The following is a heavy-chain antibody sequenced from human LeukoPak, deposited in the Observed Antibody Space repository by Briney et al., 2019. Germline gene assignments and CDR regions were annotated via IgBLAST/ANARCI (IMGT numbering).Heavy chain of an antibody. CDR1: GYTFNSFT. J-gene: IGHJ5*02. V-gene: IGHV7-4-1*02. Sequence: GASVKVSCKASGYTFNSFTINWVRQAPGQGLEWMGWINTNTGNPTYAQGFTGRFVFSLDTSVNTAYLQISSLKAKDTAVYYCARVRRYGGITWEFDPWGQGTLVTVSS. CDR2: INTNTGNP. D-gene: IGHD3-16*01. CDR3: ARVRRYGGITWEFDP.